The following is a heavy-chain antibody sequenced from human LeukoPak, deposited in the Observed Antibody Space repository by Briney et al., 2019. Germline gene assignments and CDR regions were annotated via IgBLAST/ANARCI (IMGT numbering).Heavy chain of an antibody. CDR2: IYTSGST. Sequence: SQTLSLTCTVSGGSISSGSYYWSWIRQPAGKGLEWIGRIYTSGSTNYNPSLKSRVTISVDTSKNQFSLKRSSVTAADTAVYYCARDTSEGATIDYWGQGTLVTVSS. V-gene: IGHV4-61*02. CDR3: ARDTSEGATIDY. D-gene: IGHD1-26*01. CDR1: GGSISSGSYY. J-gene: IGHJ4*02.